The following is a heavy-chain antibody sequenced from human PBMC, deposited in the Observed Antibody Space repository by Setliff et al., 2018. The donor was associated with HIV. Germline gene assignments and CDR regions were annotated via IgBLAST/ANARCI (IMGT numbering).Heavy chain of an antibody. Sequence: HPGGSLRLSCAASGFTLSSSPMTWVRQAPGKGLEWVSFIYSDGRTHYADSAKGLFTLSRDNSNNMMHLQMNGLRPEDTAVYYCAKGVKWLDPWGQGTLVTVSS. CDR3: AKGVKWLDP. J-gene: IGHJ5*02. CDR1: GFTLSSSP. D-gene: IGHD3-16*01. CDR2: IYSDGRT. V-gene: IGHV3-53*01.